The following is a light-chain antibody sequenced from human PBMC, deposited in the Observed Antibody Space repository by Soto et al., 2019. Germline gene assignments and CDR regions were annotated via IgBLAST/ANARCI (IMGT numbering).Light chain of an antibody. V-gene: IGLV1-44*01. CDR3: AAWDDSLNGFYV. Sequence: QSVLPQPPSASGTPGQRVTLSCSGSSSNIGSNTVNWYQQLPGTAPKLLIYSNNQRPSGVPDRFSGSKSGTSASLAISGLQAEDEADYYCAAWDDSLNGFYVFGTGTKVTVL. J-gene: IGLJ1*01. CDR2: SNN. CDR1: SSNIGSNT.